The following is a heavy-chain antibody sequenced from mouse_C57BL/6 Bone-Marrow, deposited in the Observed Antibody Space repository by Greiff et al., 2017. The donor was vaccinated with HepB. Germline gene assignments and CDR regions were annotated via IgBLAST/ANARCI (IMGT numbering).Heavy chain of an antibody. D-gene: IGHD1-1*01. CDR1: GFSFNTYA. V-gene: IGHV10-1*01. Sequence: EVMLVESGGGLVQPKGSLKLSCAASGFSFNTYAMNWVRQAPGKGLEWVARIRSKSNNYATYYADSVKDRFTISRDDSESMLYLQMNNLKTEDTAMYYCVRPTEDAIDYWGQGTSVTVSS. J-gene: IGHJ4*01. CDR3: VRPTEDAIDY. CDR2: IRSKSNNYAT.